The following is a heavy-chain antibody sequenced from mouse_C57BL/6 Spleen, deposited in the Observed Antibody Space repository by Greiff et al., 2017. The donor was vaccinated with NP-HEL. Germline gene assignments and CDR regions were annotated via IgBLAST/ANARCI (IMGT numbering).Heavy chain of an antibody. Sequence: QVQLQQPGAELVKPGASVKLSCKASGYTFTSYWMQWVKQRPGQGLEWIGEIDPSDSSTNYNQKFKGKATLTVDTSSSTAYMQLSSLTSEDSAVDYCARGGFITTVVGGYWGQGTTLTVSS. CDR1: GYTFTSYW. CDR3: ARGGFITTVVGGY. CDR2: IDPSDSST. J-gene: IGHJ2*01. V-gene: IGHV1-50*01. D-gene: IGHD1-1*01.